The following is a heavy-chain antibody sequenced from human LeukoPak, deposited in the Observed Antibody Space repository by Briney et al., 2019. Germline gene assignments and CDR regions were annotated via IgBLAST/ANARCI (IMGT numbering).Heavy chain of an antibody. CDR1: GGTFSSYA. D-gene: IGHD4-17*01. Sequence: SVKVSCKASGGTFSSYAISWVRQAPGQGLEWMGRIIPIFDTANYAQKFQGRVTITTDESTSTAYMELSSLRSEDTAVYYCASPLTTVTTGYFQHWGQGTLVTVSS. V-gene: IGHV1-69*05. CDR3: ASPLTTVTTGYFQH. J-gene: IGHJ1*01. CDR2: IIPIFDTA.